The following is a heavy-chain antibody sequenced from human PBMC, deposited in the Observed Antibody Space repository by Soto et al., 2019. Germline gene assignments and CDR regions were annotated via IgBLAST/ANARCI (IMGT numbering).Heavy chain of an antibody. CDR2: ISYDGSNK. J-gene: IGHJ4*02. V-gene: IGHV3-30-3*01. D-gene: IGHD3-22*01. CDR1: GFTFSSYA. Sequence: GGSLRLSCAASGFTFSSYAMHWVRQAPGKGLEWVAVISYDGSNKYYADSVKGRFTISRDNSKNTLYLQMNSLRAEDTAVYYCASDRSMIVVVPGYWGQGTLVTVSS. CDR3: ASDRSMIVVVPGY.